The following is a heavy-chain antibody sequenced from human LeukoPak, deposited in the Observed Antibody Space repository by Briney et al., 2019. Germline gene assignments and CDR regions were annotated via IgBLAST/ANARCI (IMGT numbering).Heavy chain of an antibody. CDR3: AKQSAVSAAWYSLHYDF. J-gene: IGHJ4*02. Sequence: GGSLRLSCAASGFTLSGYAMTWVRQAPGRGLEWVSSVDGGGGGTYYADSVKGRFTISRDNSKDTLYLQMNGLRAEDTAVYFCAKQSAVSAAWYSLHYDFWGQGTLVTVSS. D-gene: IGHD6-13*01. V-gene: IGHV3-23*01. CDR1: GFTLSGYA. CDR2: VDGGGGGT.